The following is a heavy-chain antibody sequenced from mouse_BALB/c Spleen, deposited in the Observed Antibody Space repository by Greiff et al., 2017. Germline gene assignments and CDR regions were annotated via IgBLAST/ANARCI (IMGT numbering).Heavy chain of an antibody. V-gene: IGHV1-9*01. D-gene: IGHD1-1*01. Sequence: QVQLQQSGAELMKPGASVKISCKATGYTFSSYWIEWVKQRPGHGLEWIGEILPGSGSTNYNEKFKGKATFTADTSSNTAYMQLSSLTSEDSAVYYCARRGYYGSSSYAMDYWGQGTSVTVSS. CDR2: ILPGSGST. J-gene: IGHJ4*01. CDR3: ARRGYYGSSSYAMDY. CDR1: GYTFSSYW.